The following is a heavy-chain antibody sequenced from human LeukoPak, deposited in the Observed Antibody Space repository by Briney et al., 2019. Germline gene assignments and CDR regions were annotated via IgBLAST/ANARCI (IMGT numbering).Heavy chain of an antibody. V-gene: IGHV4-38-2*02. Sequence: SETLSLTCNVSGYSISSGYYWGWIRQPPGKGLEWIGNIYHSGSTNYNPSLKSRVTISVDTSKNQFSLKLSSVTAADTAVYYCARLGYYGSGSYYVDYWGQGTLVTVSS. CDR2: IYHSGST. CDR3: ARLGYYGSGSYYVDY. CDR1: GYSISSGYY. J-gene: IGHJ4*02. D-gene: IGHD3-10*01.